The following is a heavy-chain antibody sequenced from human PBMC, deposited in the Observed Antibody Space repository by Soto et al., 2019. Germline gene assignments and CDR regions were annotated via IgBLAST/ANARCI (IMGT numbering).Heavy chain of an antibody. J-gene: IGHJ3*02. CDR1: GFTFSSYS. CDR3: ARDQVPGLDAFDI. Sequence: EVQLVESGGGLVKTGGSLRLSCAASGFTFSSYSMNWVRQAPGKGLEWVSSISRSAGNTYYADSVKGRFTISRDNAKNAMYLQINSLRSEDTAVYYCARDQVPGLDAFDIWGQGTMVTVSS. V-gene: IGHV3-21*01. CDR2: ISRSAGNT.